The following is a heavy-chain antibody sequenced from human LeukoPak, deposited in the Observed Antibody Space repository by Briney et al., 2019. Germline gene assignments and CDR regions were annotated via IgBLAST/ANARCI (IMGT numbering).Heavy chain of an antibody. J-gene: IGHJ6*03. CDR3: ARSSDYDDYYYYYMDV. CDR2: INTNTGNP. D-gene: IGHD5-12*01. V-gene: IGHV7-4-1*02. Sequence: ASVKVSCKASGYTFTSYAMNWVRQAPGQGLEWMGWINTNTGNPTYAQGFTGRFVFSLDTSVSTAYLQISSLKAEDTAVYYCARSSDYDDYYYYYMDVWGKGTTVTVSS. CDR1: GYTFTSYA.